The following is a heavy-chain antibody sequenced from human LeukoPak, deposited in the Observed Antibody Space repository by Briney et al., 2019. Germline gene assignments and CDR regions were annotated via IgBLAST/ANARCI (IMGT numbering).Heavy chain of an antibody. Sequence: SVKVSCKASGFTFTSSAVQWVRQARGQRLEWIGWIVVGSGNTNYAQKFQERVTITRDMSTSTAYMELSSLRSEDTGVYYCAADPNPDGVQVYWGQGTLVTVSS. J-gene: IGHJ4*02. V-gene: IGHV1-58*01. D-gene: IGHD1-14*01. CDR1: GFTFTSSA. CDR3: AADPNPDGVQVY. CDR2: IVVGSGNT.